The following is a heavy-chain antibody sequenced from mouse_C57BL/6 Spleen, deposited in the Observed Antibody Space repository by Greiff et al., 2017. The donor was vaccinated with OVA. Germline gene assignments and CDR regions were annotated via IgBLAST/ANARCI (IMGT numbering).Heavy chain of an antibody. V-gene: IGHV1-4*01. Sequence: QVQLQQSGAELARPGASVKMSCKASGYTFTSYTMHWVKQRPGQGLEWIGYINPSSGYTKYNQKFKDKATLTADKSSSTAYMQLSSLTSEDSAVYYCAREDYGYDGFADWGQGTLVTVSA. CDR3: AREDYGYDGFAD. CDR2: INPSSGYT. J-gene: IGHJ3*01. CDR1: GYTFTSYT. D-gene: IGHD2-2*01.